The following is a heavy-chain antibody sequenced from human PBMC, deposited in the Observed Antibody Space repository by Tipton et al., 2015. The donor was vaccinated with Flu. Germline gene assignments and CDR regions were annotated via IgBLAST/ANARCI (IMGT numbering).Heavy chain of an antibody. CDR1: GGTFSSYA. D-gene: IGHD6-25*01. CDR3: ASLAAVRYYGMDV. V-gene: IGHV1-69*10. CDR2: IIPILGIA. Sequence: QLVQSGAEVKKPGASVKASCKASGGTFSSYAISWVRQAPGQGLEWMGGIIPILGIANYAQKFQGRVTITADKSTSTAYMELSSLRSEDTAVYYCASLAAVRYYGMDVWGQGTTVTVSS. J-gene: IGHJ6*02.